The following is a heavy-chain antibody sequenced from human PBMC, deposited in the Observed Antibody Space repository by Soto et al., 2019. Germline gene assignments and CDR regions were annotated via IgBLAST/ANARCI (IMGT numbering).Heavy chain of an antibody. CDR1: GGSFSGYY. Sequence: QVQLQQWGAGLLKPSETLSLTCAVYGGSFSGYYWSWIRQPPGKGLEWIGEINHSGSTNYNPSLKRRVNISVDTSKNQFSLKLSSVTAADTAVYYCARIEGFLYSGGSCYDHWGQGTLVTVSS. D-gene: IGHD2-15*01. J-gene: IGHJ5*02. CDR3: ARIEGFLYSGGSCYDH. V-gene: IGHV4-34*01. CDR2: INHSGST.